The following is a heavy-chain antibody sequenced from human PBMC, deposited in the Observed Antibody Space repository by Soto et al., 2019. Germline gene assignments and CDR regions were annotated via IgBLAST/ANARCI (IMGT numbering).Heavy chain of an antibody. J-gene: IGHJ6*02. CDR2: ISGSGGST. V-gene: IGHV3-23*01. CDR3: AKWEIFVVVPAAIPNYYGMDV. CDR1: GFTFSSYA. D-gene: IGHD2-2*01. Sequence: LRLSCAASGFTFSSYAMSWVRQAPGKGLEWVSAISGSGGSTYYADSVKGRFTISRDNSKNTLYLQMNSLRAEDTAVYYCAKWEIFVVVPAAIPNYYGMDVWGQGTTVTVSS.